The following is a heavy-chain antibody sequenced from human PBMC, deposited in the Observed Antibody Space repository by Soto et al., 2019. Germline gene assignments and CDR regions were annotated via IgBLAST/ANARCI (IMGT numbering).Heavy chain of an antibody. Sequence: SQTLSLTCDISGDSVSSNSAAWNWIRQTPSRGLEWLGRTYYRSKWYSNYAISVKSRVTVNPDTFKNQFSLQLNSVTPEDTAAYYCARGSWDDVSGHYYMDVWGEGTTVTVSS. V-gene: IGHV6-1*01. CDR3: ARGSWDDVSGHYYMDV. J-gene: IGHJ6*03. CDR1: GDSVSSNSAA. D-gene: IGHD1-1*01. CDR2: TYYRSKWYS.